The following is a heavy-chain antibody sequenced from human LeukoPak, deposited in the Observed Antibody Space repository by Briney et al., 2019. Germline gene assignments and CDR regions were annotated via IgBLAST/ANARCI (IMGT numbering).Heavy chain of an antibody. CDR1: GFTFGHYA. V-gene: IGHV3-33*08. CDR2: IWYDGSNK. D-gene: IGHD3-22*01. J-gene: IGHJ4*02. CDR3: ARQYYYDSSGLDY. Sequence: GGSLRLSCAASGFTFGHYAMHWGRQAPGKGLEWVAVIWYDGSNKYYADSVKGRFTISRDNSKNTLYLQMNSLRAEDTAVYYCARQYYYDSSGLDYWGQGTLVTVSS.